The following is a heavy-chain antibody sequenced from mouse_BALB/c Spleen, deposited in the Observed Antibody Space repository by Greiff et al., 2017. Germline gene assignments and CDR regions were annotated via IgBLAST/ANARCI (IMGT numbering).Heavy chain of an antibody. D-gene: IGHD2-14*01. CDR1: GFTFSSFG. CDR2: ISSGSSTI. V-gene: IGHV5-17*02. CDR3: AREDRYDDDDAGWFAY. J-gene: IGHJ3*01. Sequence: EVQRVESGGGLVQPGGSRKLSCAASGFTFSSFGMHWVRQAPEKGLEWVAYISSGSSTIYYADTVKGRFTISRDNPKNTLFLQMTSLRSEDTAMYYCAREDRYDDDDAGWFAYWGQGTLVTVSA.